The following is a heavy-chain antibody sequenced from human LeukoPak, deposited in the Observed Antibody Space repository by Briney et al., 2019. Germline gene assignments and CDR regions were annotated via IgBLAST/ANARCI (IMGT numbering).Heavy chain of an antibody. CDR2: IYYSGST. Sequence: PSETLSLTCTVSGGSISISSYYWGWIRQPPGKGLEWIGSIYYSGSTYYNPSLKSRVTISVDTSKNQFSLKLSSVTAADTAVYYCARGRVLVAGTEVSADFDYWGQGTLVTVSS. D-gene: IGHD6-19*01. V-gene: IGHV4-39*01. CDR3: ARGRVLVAGTEVSADFDY. CDR1: GGSISISSYY. J-gene: IGHJ4*02.